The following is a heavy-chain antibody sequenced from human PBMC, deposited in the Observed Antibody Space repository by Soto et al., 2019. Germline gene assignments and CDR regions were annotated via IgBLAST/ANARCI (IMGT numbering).Heavy chain of an antibody. CDR3: ARHSAYYDFWSGPHY. CDR2: IYPGDSDT. J-gene: IGHJ4*02. CDR1: GYSFTSYW. V-gene: IGHV5-51*01. Sequence: PGESLKISCKGSGYSFTSYWIGWVRQMPGKGLEWMGIIYPGDSDTRYSPSFQGQVTISADKSISTAYLQWSSLKASDTAMYYCARHSAYYDFWSGPHYWGQGTLVTVSS. D-gene: IGHD3-3*01.